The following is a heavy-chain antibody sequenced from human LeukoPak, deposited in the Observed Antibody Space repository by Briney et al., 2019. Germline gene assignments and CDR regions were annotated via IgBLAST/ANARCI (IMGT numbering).Heavy chain of an antibody. CDR1: GFTFSSYG. V-gene: IGHV3-23*01. J-gene: IGHJ4*02. CDR3: AKGYFDWSTNMVFLLFGY. D-gene: IGHD3-9*01. CDR2: ISGSGGST. Sequence: PRGSLRLSCAASGFTFSSYGMSWVRQAPGKGLEWVSAISGSGGSTYYADSVKGRFTISRDNSKNTLYLQMNSLRAEDTAVYYCAKGYFDWSTNMVFLLFGYWGQGTLVTVSS.